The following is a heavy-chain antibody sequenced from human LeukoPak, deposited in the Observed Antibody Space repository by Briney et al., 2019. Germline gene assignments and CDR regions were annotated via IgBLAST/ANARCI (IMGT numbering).Heavy chain of an antibody. CDR1: GFTFSSYA. CDR2: ISGSGGTT. V-gene: IGHV3-23*01. D-gene: IGHD3-10*01. Sequence: PGGSLRLSCAASGFTFSSYAMNWVRQAPGKGLEWVSSISGSGGTTYYADSVKGRFTISRDNSKNTLYLQMNSLRAEDTAVYYCARDGTVLMVRGVIRAFDIWGQGTMVTVSS. CDR3: ARDGTVLMVRGVIRAFDI. J-gene: IGHJ3*02.